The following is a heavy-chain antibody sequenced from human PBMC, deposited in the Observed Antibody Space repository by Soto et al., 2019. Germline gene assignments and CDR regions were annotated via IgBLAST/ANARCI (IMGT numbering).Heavy chain of an antibody. CDR2: IIPIFGTA. J-gene: IGHJ3*02. V-gene: IGHV1-69*13. D-gene: IGHD5-12*01. CDR1: GGTFSSYA. Sequence: EASVKVSCKASGGTFSSYAISWVRQAPGQGLEWMGGIIPIFGTANYAQKFQGRVTITADESTSTAYMELSSLRSEDTAVYYCARAGVATIIPNAFDIWGQGTMVTVSS. CDR3: ARAGVATIIPNAFDI.